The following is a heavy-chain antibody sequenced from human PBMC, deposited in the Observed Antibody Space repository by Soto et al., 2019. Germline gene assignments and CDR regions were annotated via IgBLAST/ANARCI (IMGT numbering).Heavy chain of an antibody. V-gene: IGHV3-23*01. CDR1: GFTFSSYA. CDR2: ISGSGGST. CDR3: AKEGAHPVGSSIAAAGTIDY. Sequence: GGSLRLSCAASGFTFSSYAMSWVRQAPGKGLEWVSAISGSGGSTYCADSVKGRFTVSRDNSKNTLYLQMNSLRAEDTAVYYCAKEGAHPVGSSIAAAGTIDYWGQGTLVT. J-gene: IGHJ4*02. D-gene: IGHD6-13*01.